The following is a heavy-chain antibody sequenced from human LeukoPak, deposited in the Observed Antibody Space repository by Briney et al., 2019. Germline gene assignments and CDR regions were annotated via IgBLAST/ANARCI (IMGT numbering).Heavy chain of an antibody. D-gene: IGHD5-24*01. CDR3: GRGWAVDF. CDR2: INPDDKST. V-gene: IGHV3-74*01. CDR1: GFTFSKYW. Sequence: GGSLRLSCAASGFTFSKYWLHWVRQPPGRGLVWLARINPDDKSTSYADSVKGRFTISIDDAKETLFLQMNSLAAEDTAVYYCGRGWAVDFWGQGTLVTVSS. J-gene: IGHJ4*02.